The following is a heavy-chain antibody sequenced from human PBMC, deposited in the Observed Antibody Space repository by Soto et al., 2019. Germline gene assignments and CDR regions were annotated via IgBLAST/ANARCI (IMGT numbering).Heavy chain of an antibody. V-gene: IGHV4-59*01. CDR3: ERAVLPATAPFDY. CDR1: GGSISSYY. D-gene: IGHD2-2*01. CDR2: IYYSGST. Sequence: SETLSLTCIVSGGSISSYYWSCIRQPPGKGLEWIGYIYYSGSTNYNPSLKSRVTISVDTSKNQFSLKLSSVTAADTAVYYCERAVLPATAPFDYWGQGTLVTVSS. J-gene: IGHJ4*02.